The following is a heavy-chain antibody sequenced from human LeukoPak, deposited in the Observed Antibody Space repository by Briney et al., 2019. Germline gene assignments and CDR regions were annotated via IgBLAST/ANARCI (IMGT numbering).Heavy chain of an antibody. V-gene: IGHV3-30*02. CDR3: AKDSSIAVAGPGRSFDY. J-gene: IGHJ4*02. CDR1: GFTFSSYG. Sequence: PGGSLRLSCAASGFTFSSYGMHWDRQAPGKGLEWVAFIRYDGSNKYYADSVKGRFTISRDNSKNTLYLQMNSLRAEDTAVYYCAKDSSIAVAGPGRSFDYWGQGTLVTVSS. D-gene: IGHD6-19*01. CDR2: IRYDGSNK.